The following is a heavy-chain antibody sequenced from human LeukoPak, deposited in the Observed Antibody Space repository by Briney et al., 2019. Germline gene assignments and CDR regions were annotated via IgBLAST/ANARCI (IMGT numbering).Heavy chain of an antibody. Sequence: TGGSLRLSCAASGFTFSSYAMHWVRQAPGKGLEWGAVISYEGSNKFYADSVKGRFTISRDNSQNTLYLQLNSLRAEDTAVYYCAKDQSRYTAMPLCYFDYWGQGTLVTVSS. J-gene: IGHJ4*02. D-gene: IGHD5-18*01. V-gene: IGHV3-30*04. CDR3: AKDQSRYTAMPLCYFDY. CDR1: GFTFSSYA. CDR2: ISYEGSNK.